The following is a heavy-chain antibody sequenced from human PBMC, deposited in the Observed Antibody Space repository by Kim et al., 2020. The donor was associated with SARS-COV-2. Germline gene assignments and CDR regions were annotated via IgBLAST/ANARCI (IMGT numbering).Heavy chain of an antibody. V-gene: IGHV7-4-1*02. CDR2: IDTNTGTP. D-gene: IGHD2-15*01. CDR3: ARDVRGSFDM. J-gene: IGHJ3*02. CDR1: EYTFKIYA. Sequence: ASVKVSCKASEYTFKIYAINWVRQAPGQGLEWMGWIDTNTGTPTYAQGFRGRFLFSLDTSATTAFLQISSLKADDTAVYFCARDVRGSFDMWGQGTTVPV.